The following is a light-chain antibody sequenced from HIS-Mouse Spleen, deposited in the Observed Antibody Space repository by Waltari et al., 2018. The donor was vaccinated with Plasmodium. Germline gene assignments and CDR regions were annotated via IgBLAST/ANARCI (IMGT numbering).Light chain of an antibody. CDR1: ALPKQY. Sequence: SYELTQPPSVSVSPGQTARITCSGDALPKQYAYWYQQKPGQAPVLVIYKDSERTSGIPEGFSGPSSGTTVTSTISGGQAEDEADYYCQSADSSGTYRVFGGGTKLTVL. CDR2: KDS. CDR3: QSADSSGTYRV. V-gene: IGLV3-25*03. J-gene: IGLJ2*01.